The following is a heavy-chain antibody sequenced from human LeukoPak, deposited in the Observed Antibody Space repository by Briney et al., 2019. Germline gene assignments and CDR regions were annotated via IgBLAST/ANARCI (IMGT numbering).Heavy chain of an antibody. CDR1: GFTFSDYS. CDR3: ARGAERYSSITNWFDP. Sequence: GGSLRLSCIASGFTFSDYSFHWVRQAAGKGLKWVSCISTRGSYIYYADSVKGRFTIPRDNARNSVSLQMNSLRVDDTAIYYCARGAERYSSITNWFDPWGQGTLVSVSS. CDR2: ISTRGSYI. J-gene: IGHJ5*02. D-gene: IGHD6-13*01. V-gene: IGHV3-21*01.